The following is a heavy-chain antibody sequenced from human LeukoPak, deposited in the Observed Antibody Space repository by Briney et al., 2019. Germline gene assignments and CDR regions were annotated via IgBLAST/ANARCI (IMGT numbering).Heavy chain of an antibody. V-gene: IGHV4-39*01. CDR2: IYYSGST. D-gene: IGHD6-13*01. CDR3: GRYTSSWEAVFDY. CDR1: GGSISSSSYY. J-gene: IGHJ4*02. Sequence: SETLSLTCTVSGGSISSSSYYWGWIRQPPGKGLEWIGSIYYSGSTYYNPSLKSRVTISVDTPKNQFSLKLSSVTAADTAVYYCGRYTSSWEAVFDYWGQGTLVTVSS.